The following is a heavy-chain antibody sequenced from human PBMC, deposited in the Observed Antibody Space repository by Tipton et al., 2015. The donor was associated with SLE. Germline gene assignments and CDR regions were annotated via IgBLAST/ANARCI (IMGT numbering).Heavy chain of an antibody. CDR2: ISYDGSNK. J-gene: IGHJ4*02. D-gene: IGHD1-14*01. CDR1: GFTFSSYG. CDR3: AKLYKDGPFDY. Sequence: QVQLVQSGGGVVQPGRSLRLSCAASGFTFSSYGMHWVRQAPGKGLEWVAVISYDGSNKYYADSVKGRFTISRDNSKNTLYLQMNSLRAEDTAVYYCAKLYKDGPFDYWGQGTLVTVSS. V-gene: IGHV3-30*18.